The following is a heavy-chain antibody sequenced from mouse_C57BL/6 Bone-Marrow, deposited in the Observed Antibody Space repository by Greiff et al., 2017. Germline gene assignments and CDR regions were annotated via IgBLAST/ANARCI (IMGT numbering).Heavy chain of an antibody. CDR1: GSTFTSYD. CDR2: IYPRDGST. V-gene: IGHV1-85*01. J-gene: IGHJ1*03. D-gene: IGHD1-1*01. Sequence: VQLQESGPELVKPGASVKLSCKASGSTFTSYDIHWVKQRPGQGLEWIGWIYPRDGSTKYNEKFKGKATLTVDTSSNTAYLELHSLTSEDSAVYFCARGYGSSYWYFEVWGTGTTVTVSS. CDR3: ARGYGSSYWYFEV.